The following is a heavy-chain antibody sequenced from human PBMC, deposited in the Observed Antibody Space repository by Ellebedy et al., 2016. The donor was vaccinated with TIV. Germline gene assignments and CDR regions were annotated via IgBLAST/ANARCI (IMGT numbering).Heavy chain of an antibody. CDR3: AKDQVSGDGRWVFDS. CDR1: GFTFSAFA. CDR2: MYGSGRGI. Sequence: PGGSLRLSCGAFGFTFSAFAMGWVRQTPGKGIEWVSGMYGSGRGISYSESVKGRFIISRDNSKNTLYLEMNNLRVEDTAIYYCAKDQVSGDGRWVFDSWGQGTVVTVSS. D-gene: IGHD5-24*01. J-gene: IGHJ3*01. V-gene: IGHV3-23*05.